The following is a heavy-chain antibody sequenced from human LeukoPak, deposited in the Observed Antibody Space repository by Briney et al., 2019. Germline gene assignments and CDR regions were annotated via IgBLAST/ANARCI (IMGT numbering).Heavy chain of an antibody. V-gene: IGHV3-11*04. CDR3: LRGDRRDY. CDR1: GGSISNYY. J-gene: IGHJ4*02. CDR2: ISSSGSTI. Sequence: LSLTCTVSGGSISNYYWSWIRQPPGKGLEWVSYISSSGSTIYYADSVKGRFTISRDNAKDSLYLQMNSLRVEDTAVYYCLRGDRRDYWGQGTLVTVSS.